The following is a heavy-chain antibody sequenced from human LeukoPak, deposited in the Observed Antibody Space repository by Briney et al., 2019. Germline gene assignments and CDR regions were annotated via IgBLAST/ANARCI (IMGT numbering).Heavy chain of an antibody. CDR2: ISSNGGST. D-gene: IGHD2-2*01. J-gene: IGHJ3*02. V-gene: IGHV3-64*01. CDR1: GFTFSSYA. CDR3: ASSQRGDAFDI. Sequence: PGGSLRLSCAASGFTFSSYAMHWVRQAPGKGLEYVSAISSNGGSTYYANSVKDRFTISRDNSKNTLYLQMGSLRAEDMAVYYCASSQRGDAFDIWGQGTMVTVSS.